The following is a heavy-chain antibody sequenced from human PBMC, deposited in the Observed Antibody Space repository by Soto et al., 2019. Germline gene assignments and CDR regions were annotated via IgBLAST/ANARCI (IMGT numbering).Heavy chain of an antibody. CDR3: AREGDYGQFLGH. CDR2: IYYSGST. J-gene: IGHJ4*02. D-gene: IGHD4-17*01. CDR1: GGSISSYY. Sequence: PSETLSLTCTVSGGSISSYYWSWIRQPPGKGLEWIGYIYYSGSTNYNPSLKSRVTISVDTSKNQFSLDLTSVTAADTAVYYCAREGDYGQFLGHWGQGTLVTVSS. V-gene: IGHV4-59*01.